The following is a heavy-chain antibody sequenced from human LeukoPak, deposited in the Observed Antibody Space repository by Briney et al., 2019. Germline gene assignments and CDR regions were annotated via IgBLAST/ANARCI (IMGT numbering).Heavy chain of an antibody. V-gene: IGHV4-4*07. CDR1: GGSISSYY. Sequence: KPSETLSLTCTVSGGSISSYYWSWIQQPAGKGLEWIGRIYTSGSTNYNPSLKSRVTMSVDTSKNQFSLKLSSVTAADTAVYYCARLLWFGELRYFDYWGQGTLVTVSS. CDR2: IYTSGST. J-gene: IGHJ4*02. CDR3: ARLLWFGELRYFDY. D-gene: IGHD3-10*01.